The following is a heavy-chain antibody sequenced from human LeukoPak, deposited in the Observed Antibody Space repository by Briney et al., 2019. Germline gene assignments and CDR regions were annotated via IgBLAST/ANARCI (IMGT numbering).Heavy chain of an antibody. J-gene: IGHJ4*02. CDR1: GFSITTGYY. D-gene: IGHD6-13*01. Sequence: ETLSLTCSVSGFSITTGYYWAWIRQPPGKGLEWIGTIFRIGSTHYNPSLKSRVTISVDTSRNHFSLKLSSVTAADTALYYCARVIDVAAAGYFDSWGQGTLVTVSS. CDR2: IFRIGST. CDR3: ARVIDVAAAGYFDS. V-gene: IGHV4-38-2*02.